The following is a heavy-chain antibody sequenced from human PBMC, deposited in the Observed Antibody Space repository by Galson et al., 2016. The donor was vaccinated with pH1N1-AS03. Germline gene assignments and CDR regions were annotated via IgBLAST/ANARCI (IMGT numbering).Heavy chain of an antibody. Sequence: SETLSLTCTVSGGSISNSNYYWGWIRQPPGKGLEWIGSIYYSGSAYYNPSLKSRVTISIDTSKNQFSLRLSSVTTADTAVYYCARHPYNSSPLYYYFYYMDVWGKGTTVIVSS. CDR2: IYYSGSA. V-gene: IGHV4-39*01. CDR3: ARHPYNSSPLYYYFYYMDV. D-gene: IGHD6-13*01. CDR1: GGSISNSNYY. J-gene: IGHJ6*03.